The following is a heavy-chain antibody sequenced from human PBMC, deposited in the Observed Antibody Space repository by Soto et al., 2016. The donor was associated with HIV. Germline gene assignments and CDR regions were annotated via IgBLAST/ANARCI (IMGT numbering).Heavy chain of an antibody. CDR1: GFTFRSYW. V-gene: IGHV3-74*01. D-gene: IGHD2-15*01. Sequence: EVQLVESGGRLVQPGGSLRLSCAASGFTFRSYWMHWVRQIPGKGLAWVSRINNDGSSSAYADSVKGRFTISRDNAKNTLYLQMRSLTAEDTGLYYCVRDLMTGFNERPTSDYWGQGTLVTVSS. J-gene: IGHJ4*02. CDR2: INNDGSSS. CDR3: VRDLMTGFNERPTSDY.